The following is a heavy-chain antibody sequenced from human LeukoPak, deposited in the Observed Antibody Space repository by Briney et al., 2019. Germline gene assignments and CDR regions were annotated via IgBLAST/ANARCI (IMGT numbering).Heavy chain of an antibody. CDR1: GYTFTSYD. CDR3: ARIQFTIFGVVTYYYMDV. D-gene: IGHD3-3*01. Sequence: APVKVSCKASGYTFTSYDISWVRQAPGQGLEWMGWISAYNGNTNYAQKLQGRVTMTTDTSTSTAYMELRSLRSDDTAVYYCARIQFTIFGVVTYYYMDVWGKGTTVTVSS. J-gene: IGHJ6*03. CDR2: ISAYNGNT. V-gene: IGHV1-18*01.